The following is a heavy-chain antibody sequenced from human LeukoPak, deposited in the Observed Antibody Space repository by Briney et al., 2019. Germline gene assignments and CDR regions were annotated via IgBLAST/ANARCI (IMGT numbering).Heavy chain of an antibody. CDR2: ISSSSSYI. CDR1: GFTFSSYS. Sequence: GGSLRLSCAASGFTFSSYSMNWVRQAPGKGLEWVSSISSSSSYIYYADSVKGRFTISRDNAKNSLYLQVNSLRAEDTAVYYCARGTPAASIYYYGMDVWGQGTTVTVSS. CDR3: ARGTPAASIYYYGMDV. D-gene: IGHD2-2*01. J-gene: IGHJ6*02. V-gene: IGHV3-21*01.